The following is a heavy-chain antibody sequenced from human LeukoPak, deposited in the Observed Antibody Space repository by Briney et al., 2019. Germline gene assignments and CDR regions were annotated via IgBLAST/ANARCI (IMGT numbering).Heavy chain of an antibody. CDR2: ISYDGSNK. D-gene: IGHD6-19*01. CDR1: GFTFSTYG. V-gene: IGHV3-30*03. CDR3: AAGLVHESDY. Sequence: GGSLRLSCAASGFTFSTYGMHWVRQAPGKGLEWVAIISYDGSNKYYADSVKGRFTISRDNSKNTLYLQMNSLRAEGTAVYYCAAGLVHESDYWGQGTLVTVSS. J-gene: IGHJ4*02.